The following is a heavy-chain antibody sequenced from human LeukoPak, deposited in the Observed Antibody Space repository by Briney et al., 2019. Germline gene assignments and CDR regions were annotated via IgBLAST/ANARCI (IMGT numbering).Heavy chain of an antibody. J-gene: IGHJ2*01. CDR2: IYYSGST. Sequence: PETLSLTCTVSGGSISHYYWSWIRQPPGKVLEWIGYIYYSGSTNYNPSLKSRVTISVDTSKNQFSLKLRSVTAADTAVYFCARVTREAARYWYFDLWGRGTLVTVSS. D-gene: IGHD6-6*01. V-gene: IGHV4-59*01. CDR1: GGSISHYY. CDR3: ARVTREAARYWYFDL.